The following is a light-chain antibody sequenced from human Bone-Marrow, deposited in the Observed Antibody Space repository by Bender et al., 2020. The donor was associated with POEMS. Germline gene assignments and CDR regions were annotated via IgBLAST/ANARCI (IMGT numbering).Light chain of an antibody. CDR2: DDD. Sequence: SYLLTQPPSVSVAPGATARLTCGGNNIGSKSVQWFQQRPGQAPLMILYDDDDRPSGIPERLSGSNSGNTATLTISRVASEDEADYYCLVWDKPSLHWVFGGGTRLTVL. CDR3: LVWDKPSLHWV. J-gene: IGLJ3*02. CDR1: NIGSKS. V-gene: IGLV3-21*02.